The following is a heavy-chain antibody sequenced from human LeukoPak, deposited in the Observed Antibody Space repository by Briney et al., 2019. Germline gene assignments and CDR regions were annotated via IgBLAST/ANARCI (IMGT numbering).Heavy chain of an antibody. CDR1: GFTFNTYT. V-gene: IGHV3-21*01. CDR2: ITASSTAI. D-gene: IGHD3-10*02. Sequence: GGSLRLSCAASGFTFNTYTMNWVRQAPGKGLEWVSYITASSTAIYSADSVKGRFTISRDNAKNFLYLQMNSLRADDTAVYYCAELGITMIGGVWGKGTTVTISS. CDR3: AELGITMIGGV. J-gene: IGHJ6*04.